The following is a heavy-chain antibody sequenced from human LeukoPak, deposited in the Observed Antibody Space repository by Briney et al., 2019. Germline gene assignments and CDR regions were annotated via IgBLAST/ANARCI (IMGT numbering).Heavy chain of an antibody. CDR3: ARALYSSGHLDY. D-gene: IGHD6-19*01. CDR1: GGSISSYY. J-gene: IGHJ4*02. V-gene: IGHV4-59*01. Sequence: PSETLSLTCTVSGGSISSYYWSRIRQPPGKGLEWIGYIYYSGSTNYNPSLKSRVTISVDTSKNQFSLKLSSVTAADTAVYYCARALYSSGHLDYWGQGTLVTVSS. CDR2: IYYSGST.